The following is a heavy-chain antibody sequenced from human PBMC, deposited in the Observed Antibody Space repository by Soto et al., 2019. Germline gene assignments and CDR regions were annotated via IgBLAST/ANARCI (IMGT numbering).Heavy chain of an antibody. J-gene: IGHJ4*02. CDR3: AKAVHLGELSLRD. CDR2: ISWNSGSI. Sequence: GGSLRLSCAASGFTFDDYAMHWVRQAPGKGLEWVSGISWNSGSIGYADSVKGRFTISRDNAKNSLYLQMNSLRAEDTALYYCAKAVHLGELSLRDWGQGTLVTVSS. D-gene: IGHD3-16*02. V-gene: IGHV3-9*01. CDR1: GFTFDDYA.